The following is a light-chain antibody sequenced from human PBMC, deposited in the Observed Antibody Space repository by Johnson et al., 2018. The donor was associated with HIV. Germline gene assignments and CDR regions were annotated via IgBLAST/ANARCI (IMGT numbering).Light chain of an antibody. V-gene: IGLV1-51*01. CDR1: SSNIGNNY. Sequence: QYVLTQPPSVSAAPGQKVTISCSGSSSNIGNNYVSWYQQVPRAAHKLLIYDNSKRPSGIPDRFSGSKSGTSATLSITGLQPGDEAGYYCGTWDSSLRTGFFGTGTKVTVL. J-gene: IGLJ1*01. CDR3: GTWDSSLRTGF. CDR2: DNS.